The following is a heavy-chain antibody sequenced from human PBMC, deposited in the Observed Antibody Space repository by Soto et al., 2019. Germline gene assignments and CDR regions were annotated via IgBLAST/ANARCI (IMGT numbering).Heavy chain of an antibody. Sequence: GGSLRLSCAASGFPFSDYYMSWIRQAPGKGLEWVSYISSSGSTIYYADSVKGRFTISRDNAKNSLYLKLSSVTAADTAVYYCARPGIRFGNKMDVWGQGTTVTVSS. CDR2: ISSSGSTI. J-gene: IGHJ6*02. D-gene: IGHD3-10*01. CDR1: GFPFSDYY. V-gene: IGHV3-11*01. CDR3: ARPGIRFGNKMDV.